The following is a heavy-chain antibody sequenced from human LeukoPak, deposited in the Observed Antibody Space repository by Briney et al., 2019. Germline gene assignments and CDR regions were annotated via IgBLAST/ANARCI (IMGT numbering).Heavy chain of an antibody. J-gene: IGHJ4*02. CDR1: GFIFDDYA. D-gene: IGHD1-26*01. Sequence: GGSLRLSCAASGFIFDDYAMHWVRQPPGKGLEWVSGIGWNAGSIDYADSVKGRFTISRDNAKNSLYLQMNSLRAEDTALYYCAKDLRYSGSYLFDCWGQGTLVTVSS. CDR2: IGWNAGSI. V-gene: IGHV3-9*01. CDR3: AKDLRYSGSYLFDC.